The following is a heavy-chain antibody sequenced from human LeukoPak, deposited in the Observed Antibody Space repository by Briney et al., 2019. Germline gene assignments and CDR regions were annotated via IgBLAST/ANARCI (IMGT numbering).Heavy chain of an antibody. CDR2: ISGSADIT. D-gene: IGHD3-22*01. CDR3: AKVPTYYYDSSGYYYFDY. CDR1: GFTFSAYA. Sequence: SGGSLRLSCAASGFTFSAYAMSWVRQAPGKGLEWVSGISGSADITRYADSVKGRFTISRDNSKNTLYLQMNGLRAEDTAVYYCAKVPTYYYDSSGYYYFDYWGQGTLVTVSS. J-gene: IGHJ4*02. V-gene: IGHV3-23*01.